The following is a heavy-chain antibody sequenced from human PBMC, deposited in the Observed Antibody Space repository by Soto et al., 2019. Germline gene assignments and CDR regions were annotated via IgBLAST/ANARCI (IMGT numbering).Heavy chain of an antibody. Sequence: ASVKVSCKASGYTFTGYYMHWVRQAPGQGLEWMGWINSTRGGADYAQKFQGRVTMARDTPTTTASMELSSLTSDDTAVYYGARATGYSSSFFYGMDYWVQGTTVTVSS. J-gene: IGHJ6*02. D-gene: IGHD6-19*01. CDR1: GYTFTGYY. CDR2: INSTRGGA. V-gene: IGHV1-2*02. CDR3: ARATGYSSSFFYGMDY.